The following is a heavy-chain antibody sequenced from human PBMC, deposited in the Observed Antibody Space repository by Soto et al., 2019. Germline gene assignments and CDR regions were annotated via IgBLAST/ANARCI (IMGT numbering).Heavy chain of an antibody. CDR1: GDSVSSNSAA. CDR3: ASEGRWGYSYGYYYYYGMDV. Sequence: QVQLQQSGPGLVKPSQTLSLTCAISGDSVSSNSAAWTWIRHSPSRGLEWLGKTYYRSKWYNEYEQSVKSRITINPDTSKNQFSLLLNSVTPEDTAVYYCASEGRWGYSYGYYYYYGMDVWGQGTTVTVSS. D-gene: IGHD5-18*01. CDR2: TYYRSKWYN. V-gene: IGHV6-1*01. J-gene: IGHJ6*02.